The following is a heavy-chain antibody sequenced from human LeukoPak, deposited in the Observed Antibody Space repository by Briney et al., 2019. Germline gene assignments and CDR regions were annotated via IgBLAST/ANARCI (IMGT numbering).Heavy chain of an antibody. V-gene: IGHV3-23*01. CDR3: AKALGVVPAASSDY. CDR1: GFTFGSYA. CDR2: ISGSGGST. D-gene: IGHD2-2*01. J-gene: IGHJ4*02. Sequence: GGSLRLSSAASGFTFGSYAMSWVRQAPGKGLEWVSAISGSGGSTYYADSVKGRFTISRDNSKNTLYLQMNSLRAEDTAVCYCAKALGVVPAASSDYSGQGSLVTVSS.